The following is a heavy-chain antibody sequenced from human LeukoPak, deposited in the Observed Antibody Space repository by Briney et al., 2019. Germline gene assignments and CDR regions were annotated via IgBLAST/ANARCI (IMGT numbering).Heavy chain of an antibody. CDR2: IRSKANSYAT. Sequence: GGSLRLSCAASGITFSGSAMHWVRQASGKGLEWVGRIRSKANSYATAYAASVKGRFTISRDDSKNTAYLQMNSLKTEDTAAYYCTTSIRQPGYYPGMDVGGQGTTVTVSS. CDR1: GITFSGSA. CDR3: TTSIRQPGYYPGMDV. D-gene: IGHD3-9*01. J-gene: IGHJ6*02. V-gene: IGHV3-73*01.